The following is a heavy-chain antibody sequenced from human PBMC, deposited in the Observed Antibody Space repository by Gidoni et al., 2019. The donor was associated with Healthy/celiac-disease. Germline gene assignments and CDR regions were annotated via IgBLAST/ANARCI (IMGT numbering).Heavy chain of an antibody. Sequence: EVQLLESGGGLVQPGGSLRLSCAASGFTFSSYAMSWVRQAPGQGLEWGSAISGSGASTYYADSVKGRFTISRDNSKNTLYLQMNSLRAEDTAVYYCAKSQWLVQGSFDYWGQGTLVSVSS. CDR1: GFTFSSYA. D-gene: IGHD6-19*01. J-gene: IGHJ4*02. V-gene: IGHV3-23*01. CDR2: ISGSGAST. CDR3: AKSQWLVQGSFDY.